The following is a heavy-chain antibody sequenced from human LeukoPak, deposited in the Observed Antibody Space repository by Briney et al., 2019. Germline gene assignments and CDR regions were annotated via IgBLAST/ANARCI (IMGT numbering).Heavy chain of an antibody. J-gene: IGHJ4*02. CDR3: ARVTVLMVYSTYYFDY. Sequence: ASVKVSCKASGYTFTGYYMHWVRQAPGQGLEWMGWINPNSGGTNYAQKFQGRATMTRDTSISTAYMELSRLRSDDTAVYYCARVTVLMVYSTYYFDYWGQGTLVTVSS. CDR1: GYTFTGYY. D-gene: IGHD2-8*01. V-gene: IGHV1-2*02. CDR2: INPNSGGT.